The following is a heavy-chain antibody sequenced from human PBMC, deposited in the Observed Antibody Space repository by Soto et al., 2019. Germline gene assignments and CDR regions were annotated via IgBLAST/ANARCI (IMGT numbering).Heavy chain of an antibody. D-gene: IGHD6-6*01. Sequence: GGSLRLSCAASGFTFSRHWMSWVRQAPGKGLEWVANIKQDGSEKYYVDSVKGRFTISRDNAKNSLYLQMNSLRAEDTAVYYCAREGTSRPLGYWGQGTLVTVSS. J-gene: IGHJ4*02. CDR1: GFTFSRHW. V-gene: IGHV3-7*01. CDR2: IKQDGSEK. CDR3: AREGTSRPLGY.